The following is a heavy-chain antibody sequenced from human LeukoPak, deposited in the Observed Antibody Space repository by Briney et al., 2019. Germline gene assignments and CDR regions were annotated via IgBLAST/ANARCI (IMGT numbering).Heavy chain of an antibody. Sequence: QTGRSLRLSCAASGFTFDDYAMHWVRHAPGKGLEWVSGISWNSGSIGYADSVKGRFTISRDNAKNSLYLQMNSLRAEDTALYYCAKVDDSSGHGDAFDIWGQGTMVTVSS. V-gene: IGHV3-9*01. J-gene: IGHJ3*02. CDR2: ISWNSGSI. CDR1: GFTFDDYA. D-gene: IGHD3-22*01. CDR3: AKVDDSSGHGDAFDI.